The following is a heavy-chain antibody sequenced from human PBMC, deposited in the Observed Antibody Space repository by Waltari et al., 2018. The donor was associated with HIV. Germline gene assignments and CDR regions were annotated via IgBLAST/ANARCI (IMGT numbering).Heavy chain of an antibody. V-gene: IGHV4-61*02. CDR1: GDSIITGGYS. J-gene: IGHJ6*02. D-gene: IGHD3-3*01. CDR3: ATSKVLSGNCFEGLDV. CDR2: VYGGGNT. Sequence: QLQLQESGPGLAKPSQTLSLTCSVFGDSIITGGYSHCWLRRSAARGMEWIGRVYGGGNTYYTPYLRSRVTRSIDTAKNQHSLKLTSVTAADSAVYFCATSKVLSGNCFEGLDVWGQGTTVIVSS.